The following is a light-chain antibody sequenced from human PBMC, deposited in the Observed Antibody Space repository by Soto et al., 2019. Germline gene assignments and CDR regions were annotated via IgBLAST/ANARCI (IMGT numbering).Light chain of an antibody. J-gene: IGLJ2*01. CDR2: DVT. V-gene: IGLV2-11*01. Sequence: QSALTQPRSVSGSPGQSVTISCTGTSSDVGDYNYVSWYQQHPGKAPKVMIYDVTKRPSGVPDRFSGSKSGNTASLTVSGLQTEDEADYYCCSYAGSRALFGGGTKVTVL. CDR3: CSYAGSRAL. CDR1: SSDVGDYNY.